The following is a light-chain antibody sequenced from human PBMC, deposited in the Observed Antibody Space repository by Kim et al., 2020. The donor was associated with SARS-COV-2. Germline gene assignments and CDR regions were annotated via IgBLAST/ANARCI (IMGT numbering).Light chain of an antibody. CDR3: QQYGTSPLT. Sequence: PGETATVSCRASQSLSSNYLAWYPQKPGPAPRLLIYGASSRATGIPDRFSGSGSETDFTLTISRRDPEDFAMYYCQQYGTSPLTFGGGTKVDI. CDR2: GAS. CDR1: QSLSSNY. V-gene: IGKV3-20*01. J-gene: IGKJ4*01.